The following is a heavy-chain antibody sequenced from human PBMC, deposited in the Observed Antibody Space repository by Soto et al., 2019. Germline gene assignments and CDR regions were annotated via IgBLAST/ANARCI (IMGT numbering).Heavy chain of an antibody. D-gene: IGHD3-10*01. V-gene: IGHV4-31*03. CDR3: ARDLTYYGSGGGGLDP. CDR1: GGSISSGGYY. CDR2: IYYSGST. J-gene: IGHJ5*02. Sequence: PSETLSLTCTVSGGSISSGGYYWSWIRQHPGKGLEWIGYIYYSGSTYYNPSLKSRVTISVDTSKNQFSLKLSSGTAADTAVYYCARDLTYYGSGGGGLDPWGQGTLVTVSS.